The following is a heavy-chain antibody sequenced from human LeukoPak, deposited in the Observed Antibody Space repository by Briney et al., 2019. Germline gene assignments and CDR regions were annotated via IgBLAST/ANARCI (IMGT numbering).Heavy chain of an antibody. V-gene: IGHV3-30*03. D-gene: IGHD3-22*01. CDR3: HYYYDSSGYQENAFDI. CDR2: ISYDGSNK. Sequence: GRSLRLSCAASGFTFSSYGMHWVRQAPGKGLEWVAVISYDGSNKYYADSVKGRFTISRDNSKNTLYLQMNSLRAEDTAVYYCHYYYDSSGYQENAFDIWGQGTMVTVSS. CDR1: GFTFSSYG. J-gene: IGHJ3*02.